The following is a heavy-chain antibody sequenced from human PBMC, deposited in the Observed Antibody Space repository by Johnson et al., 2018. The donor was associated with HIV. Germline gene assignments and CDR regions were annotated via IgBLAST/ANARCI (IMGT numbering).Heavy chain of an antibody. Sequence: QVQLVESGGGVVQPGRSLRLSCAASGFTFSSYGMHWVRQAPGKGLEWVAVISYYGSNKYYADSVTGRFTISRDNSKNTLYLQMNSLRAEDTAVYYCAKLPGGNSGFVDAFDIWGQGTMVTVSS. J-gene: IGHJ3*02. CDR3: AKLPGGNSGFVDAFDI. CDR1: GFTFSSYG. CDR2: ISYYGSNK. V-gene: IGHV3-30*18. D-gene: IGHD4-23*01.